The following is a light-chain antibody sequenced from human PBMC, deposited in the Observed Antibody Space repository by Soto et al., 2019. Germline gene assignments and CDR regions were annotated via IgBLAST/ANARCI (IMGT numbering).Light chain of an antibody. Sequence: EIVMTQSPATLSVSPGERATLSCRASQSVSSNLAWYQQKPCQAPRLLIYGASTRATGIPARFSGSGSGTEFTLTISSLQSEDFAVYYCQQYNNWPSWTFGQGTTVEIK. J-gene: IGKJ1*01. V-gene: IGKV3-15*01. CDR1: QSVSSN. CDR2: GAS. CDR3: QQYNNWPSWT.